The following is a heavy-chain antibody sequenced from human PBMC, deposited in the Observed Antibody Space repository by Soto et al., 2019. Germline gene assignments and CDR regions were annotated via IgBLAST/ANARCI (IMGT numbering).Heavy chain of an antibody. V-gene: IGHV3-23*01. Sequence: EVQLLESGGGLVQPGGSVRLSCAASGFTFSSYAMSWVRQAPGKGLEWVSAISGSGGSTYYADSVKGRFTISRDNSKNTLYLQMNSLRAEDTAVYYCVKDFGRRSSGWYPFDYWGQGTLVTVSS. J-gene: IGHJ4*02. D-gene: IGHD6-19*01. CDR2: ISGSGGST. CDR1: GFTFSSYA. CDR3: VKDFGRRSSGWYPFDY.